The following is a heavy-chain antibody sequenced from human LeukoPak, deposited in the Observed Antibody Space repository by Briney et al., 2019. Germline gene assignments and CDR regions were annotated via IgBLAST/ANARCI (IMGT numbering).Heavy chain of an antibody. CDR2: IYYSGST. J-gene: IGHJ5*02. V-gene: IGHV4-39*07. Sequence: KPSETLSLTCTVSGDSISSTSYYWDWIRQPPGKGLEWIGSIYYSGSTNYNPSLKSRVTMSVDTSKNQFSLKLSSVTAADTAVYYCARGLVVVAATGHPNWFDPWGQGTLVTVSS. CDR1: GDSISSTSYY. D-gene: IGHD2-15*01. CDR3: ARGLVVVAATGHPNWFDP.